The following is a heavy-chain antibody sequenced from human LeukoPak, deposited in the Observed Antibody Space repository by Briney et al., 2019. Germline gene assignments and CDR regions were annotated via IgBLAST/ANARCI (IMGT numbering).Heavy chain of an antibody. Sequence: PSETLSLTCTASGGSISSYYWSWIRQPPGKGLEWIGYIYYSGSTNYNPSLKSRVTISVDTSKNQFSLKLSSVTAADTAVYYCARVKGSYYYKRGAFDIWGQGTMVTVSS. CDR3: ARVKGSYYYKRGAFDI. CDR2: IYYSGST. J-gene: IGHJ3*02. CDR1: GGSISSYY. D-gene: IGHD3-10*01. V-gene: IGHV4-59*01.